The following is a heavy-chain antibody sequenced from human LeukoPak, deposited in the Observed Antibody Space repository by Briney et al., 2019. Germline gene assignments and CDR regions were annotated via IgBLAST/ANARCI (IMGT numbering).Heavy chain of an antibody. J-gene: IGHJ6*02. CDR2: ISYDGSNK. CDR3: ARDLAVVVVAAKLHYYYYGMDV. D-gene: IGHD2-15*01. CDR1: GFTFSSYA. Sequence: PGRSLRLSCAASGFTFSSYAMHWVRQAPGKGLAGVGVISYDGSNKYYAESVKGRFTISRDNSKNTLYLQMNSLRAEDTAVYYCARDLAVVVVAAKLHYYYYGMDVWGQGTTVTVSS. V-gene: IGHV3-30-3*01.